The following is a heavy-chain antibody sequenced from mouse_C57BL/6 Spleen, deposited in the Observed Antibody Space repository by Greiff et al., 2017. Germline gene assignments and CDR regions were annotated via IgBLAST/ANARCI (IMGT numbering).Heavy chain of an antibody. V-gene: IGHV1-54*01. J-gene: IGHJ2*01. D-gene: IGHD4-1*01. CDR3: ARGITGKDY. CDR2: INPGSGGT. CDR1: GYDFTNYL. Sequence: QVQLKQSGAELVRPGTSVKVSCKASGYDFTNYLIEWVKQRPGQGLEWIGVINPGSGGTNYNEKFKGKATLTADKSSSTAYMQLSSLTSEDSAVYFCARGITGKDYWGQGTTLTVSS.